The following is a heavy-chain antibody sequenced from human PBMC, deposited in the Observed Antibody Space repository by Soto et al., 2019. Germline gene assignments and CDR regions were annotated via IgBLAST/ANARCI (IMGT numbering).Heavy chain of an antibody. D-gene: IGHD6-13*01. CDR2: ISIYNGIT. J-gene: IGHJ4*02. V-gene: IGHV1-18*01. CDR3: ERLWDSSWYVGDS. CDR1: RYNFASHD. Sequence: ASVKVSCKASRYNFASHDISWVRQAPGQGLEWMGWISIYNGITDYAQKFQGRLTMTTDTSTSTAYLELRNLRSDDTATYYCERLWDSSWYVGDSWGQGTLVTVSS.